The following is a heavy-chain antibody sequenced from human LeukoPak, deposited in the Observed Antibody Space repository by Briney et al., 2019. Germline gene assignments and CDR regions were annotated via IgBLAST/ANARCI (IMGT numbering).Heavy chain of an antibody. CDR3: AKDPGRYYDSSGYYAY. CDR1: GFIFSSYA. D-gene: IGHD3-22*01. J-gene: IGHJ4*02. Sequence: GGPLRLSCAVSGFIFSSYAMSWVRQAPGKGLEWVSTISGSGGNTYYADSMKGRFTISRDDSKNTLYLQMNSLRAEDTAVYYCAKDPGRYYDSSGYYAYWGQGTLVTVSS. CDR2: ISGSGGNT. V-gene: IGHV3-23*01.